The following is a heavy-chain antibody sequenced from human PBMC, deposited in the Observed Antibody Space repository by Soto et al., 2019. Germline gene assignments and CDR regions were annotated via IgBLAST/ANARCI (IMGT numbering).Heavy chain of an antibody. V-gene: IGHV3-7*03. Sequence: PGGSVRLSCVASGCTWRDYWMNWVRQAPGKGLEWVANIKQDGSEKYYVESVKGRFTISRDNGKRTLYLQMNSLRAEDTAVYYCARPPHLNAGTSPDSWGQGTLVTVSS. CDR1: GCTWRDYW. D-gene: IGHD2-2*01. CDR2: IKQDGSEK. CDR3: ARPPHLNAGTSPDS. J-gene: IGHJ5*01.